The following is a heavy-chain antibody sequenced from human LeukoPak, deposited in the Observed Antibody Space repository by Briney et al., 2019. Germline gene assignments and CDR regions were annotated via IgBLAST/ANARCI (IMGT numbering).Heavy chain of an antibody. D-gene: IGHD1-26*01. CDR2: IKGKADYGAT. V-gene: IGHV3-15*01. CDR3: SRVWSPVFYHGMDV. J-gene: IGHJ6*02. Sequence: PGGSLRLSCITSGFTFKGAWMSWVRQAPGKGLEWVGRIKGKADYGATDYAAPVRGRFTISRDDSKNTVFLQMNSLKSEDTAVYYCSRVWSPVFYHGMDVWGQGATVIVSS. CDR1: GFTFKGAW.